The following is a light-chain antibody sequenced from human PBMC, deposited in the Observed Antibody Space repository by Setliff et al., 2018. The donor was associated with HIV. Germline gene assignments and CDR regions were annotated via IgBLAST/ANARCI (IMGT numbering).Light chain of an antibody. CDR1: SSDVGGYMS. CDR2: DVS. V-gene: IGLV2-11*01. J-gene: IGLJ1*01. Sequence: QSALTQPASVSGSPGQSITISCTGSSSDVGGYMSVSWYQQHPGEVPQLMIYDVSERPSGVPDRFSGSKSGNTASLTISGLQAEDDADYYCCSSAGSYPSYVFGTGTKVTVL. CDR3: CSSAGSYPSYV.